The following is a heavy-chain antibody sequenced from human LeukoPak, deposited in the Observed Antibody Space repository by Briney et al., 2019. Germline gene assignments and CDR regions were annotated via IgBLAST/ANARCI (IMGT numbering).Heavy chain of an antibody. D-gene: IGHD2-15*01. Sequence: PSETLSLTCTVSGGSISSGGYYWSRIRQHPGKGLEWIGYIYYSGSTYYNPSLKSRVTISVDTSKNQFSLKLSSVTAADTAVYYCAGRYCSGGSCYQSFDYWGQGTLVTVSS. CDR3: AGRYCSGGSCYQSFDY. J-gene: IGHJ4*02. CDR2: IYYSGST. V-gene: IGHV4-31*03. CDR1: GGSISSGGYY.